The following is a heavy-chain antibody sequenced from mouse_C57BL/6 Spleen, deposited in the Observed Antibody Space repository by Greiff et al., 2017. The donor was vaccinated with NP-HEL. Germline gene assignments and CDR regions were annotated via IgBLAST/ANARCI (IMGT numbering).Heavy chain of an antibody. CDR2: INPNNGGT. CDR1: GYTFTDYY. V-gene: IGHV1-26*01. CDR3: ARRGLPFFDY. Sequence: VQLQQSGPELVKPGASVKISCKASGYTFTDYYMNWVKQSHGKSLEWIGDINPNNGGTSYTQKFKGKATLTVDKSSSTAYMELRSLTSEDSAVYYCARRGLPFFDYWGQGTLVTVSA. D-gene: IGHD3-3*01. J-gene: IGHJ3*01.